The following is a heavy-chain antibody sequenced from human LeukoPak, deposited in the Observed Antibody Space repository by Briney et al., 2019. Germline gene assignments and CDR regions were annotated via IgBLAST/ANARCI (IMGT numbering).Heavy chain of an antibody. CDR1: GFTFNKFA. CDR3: ARDPNGNYVGAFDF. Sequence: GGSLRLSCVASGFTFNKFALIWVRQAPGKGLEWVSSITAGGGTQYADAVKGRFTISRDSSKNTLYLYMNSLRADGTAVYFCARDPNGNYVGAFDFCGHGTMVTVSS. V-gene: IGHV3-23*01. CDR2: ITAGGGT. J-gene: IGHJ3*01. D-gene: IGHD1-7*01.